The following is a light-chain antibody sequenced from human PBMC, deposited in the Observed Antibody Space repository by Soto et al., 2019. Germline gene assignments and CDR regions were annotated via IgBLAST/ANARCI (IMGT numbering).Light chain of an antibody. J-gene: IGLJ2*01. CDR3: QSYDSSLSAYVV. CDR2: GNS. CDR1: SSNIGAGYD. V-gene: IGLV1-40*01. Sequence: QAVVTQPPSVSGAPGQRVTISCTGSSSNIGAGYDVHWYHQLPGTAPKLLIYGNSNRPSGVPDRFSGSKSGTSASLAITGLQAEDEADYYCQSYDSSLSAYVVFGGGTKLTVL.